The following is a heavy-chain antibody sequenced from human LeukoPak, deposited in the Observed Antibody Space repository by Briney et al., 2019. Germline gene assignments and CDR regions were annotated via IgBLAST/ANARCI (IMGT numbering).Heavy chain of an antibody. V-gene: IGHV3-74*01. CDR2: INSDGSST. D-gene: IGHD5-18*01. CDR1: GFIFSTYW. CDR3: ARKFGYNYGAPRGVDY. J-gene: IGHJ4*02. Sequence: GGSLRLSCRASGFIFSTYWMHWVRQAPGKGLVWVSRINSDGSSTSYADSVKGRFTISRDNAKNTVYLQMNSLRAEDTAVYFCARKFGYNYGAPRGVDYWGQGTLVTVSS.